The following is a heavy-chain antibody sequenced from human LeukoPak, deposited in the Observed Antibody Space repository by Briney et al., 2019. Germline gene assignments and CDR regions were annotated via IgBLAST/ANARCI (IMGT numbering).Heavy chain of an antibody. J-gene: IGHJ4*02. CDR3: ATPTTGCSSTSCYLLF. CDR2: IYPADSET. CDR1: GSTFTSHW. D-gene: IGHD2-2*01. V-gene: IGHV5-51*01. Sequence: GESLKISCKDSGSTFTSHWIGWVRQMPGKGLEWMGVIYPADSETTYSPSFQGQVTISADKSINTAYLQWSSLKASDTAMYYCATPTTGCSSTSCYLLFWGQGTLVTVSS.